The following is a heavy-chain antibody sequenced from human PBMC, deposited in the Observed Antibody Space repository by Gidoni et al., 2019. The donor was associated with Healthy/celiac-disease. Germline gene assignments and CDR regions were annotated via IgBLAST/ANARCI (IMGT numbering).Heavy chain of an antibody. CDR3: ARVKGRLTVTTSHENWFDP. CDR1: GGTFSR. J-gene: IGHJ5*02. Sequence: QVQLVQSGAEVKKPGSSVKVSCKASGGTFSRMRPPCVSPIIPIFGTANYAQKFQGRVTITADESTSTAYMELSSLRSEDTAVYYCARVKGRLTVTTSHENWFDPWGQGTLVTVSS. D-gene: IGHD4-4*01. V-gene: IGHV1-69*01. CDR2: IIPIFGTA.